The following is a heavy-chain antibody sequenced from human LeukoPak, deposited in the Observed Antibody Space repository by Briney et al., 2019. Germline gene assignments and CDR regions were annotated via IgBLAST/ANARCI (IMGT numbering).Heavy chain of an antibody. D-gene: IGHD2-2*01. CDR1: GGTFSRYA. CDR2: IIPIFGTA. Sequence: ASVKVSCKASGGTFSRYAISWVRQAPGQGLEWMGGIIPIFGTANYAQKFQGRVTITADESTSTAYMELSSLRSEDTAVYYCALSQSRSFDYWGQGTLVTVSS. J-gene: IGHJ4*02. CDR3: ALSQSRSFDY. V-gene: IGHV1-69*13.